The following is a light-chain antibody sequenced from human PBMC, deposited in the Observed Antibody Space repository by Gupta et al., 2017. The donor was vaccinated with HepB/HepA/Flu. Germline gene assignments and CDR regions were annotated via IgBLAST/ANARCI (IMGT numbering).Light chain of an antibody. Sequence: SYVLTQPPSVSVAPGNTARITCGGDNIGDKSVYWYQQKPGQAPVLVLYDDSYRPSGIPERFSGSNSGNTATVTISRVEVGDEADYYCQVWDSNNDHVVFGGGTKLTVL. V-gene: IGLV3-21*03. CDR2: DDS. CDR3: QVWDSNNDHVV. J-gene: IGLJ2*01. CDR1: NIGDKS.